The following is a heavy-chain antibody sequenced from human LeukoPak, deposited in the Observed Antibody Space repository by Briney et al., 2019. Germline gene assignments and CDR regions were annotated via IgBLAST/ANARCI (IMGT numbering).Heavy chain of an antibody. CDR3: ARASNYDTSGYYFYWYFDL. D-gene: IGHD3-22*01. J-gene: IGHJ2*01. CDR2: VYYSGST. V-gene: IGHV4-59*01. Sequence: PSETLSLTCTISGAFGGSISSYYWSWIRQPPGKGLEWIGYVYYSGSTNYNPSLKSRVTISIDTSKNQFSLKLNSVTAADTAVYYCARASNYDTSGYYFYWYFDLWGRGTLVTVSS. CDR1: GAFGGSISSYY.